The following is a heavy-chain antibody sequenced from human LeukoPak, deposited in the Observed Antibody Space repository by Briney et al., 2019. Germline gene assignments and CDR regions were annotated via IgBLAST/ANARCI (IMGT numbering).Heavy chain of an antibody. CDR3: ARDYRARLGRNRGLGGECDY. CDR2: IYSSGST. J-gene: IGHJ4*02. D-gene: IGHD5-12*01. CDR1: GGSVSSGSYY. Sequence: PSETLSLTCTVSGGSVSSGSYYWSWIRQPPGKGLEWIAYIYSSGSTNYNPSLKSRVTISVDTSKNQFSLDLSSVTAADTAVYYCARDYRARLGRNRGLGGECDYWGQGTLVTVSS. V-gene: IGHV4-61*01.